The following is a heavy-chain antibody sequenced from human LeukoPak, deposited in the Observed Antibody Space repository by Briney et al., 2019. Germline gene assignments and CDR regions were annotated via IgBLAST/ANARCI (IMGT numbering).Heavy chain of an antibody. V-gene: IGHV4-34*01. CDR3: ARDWPVTN. J-gene: IGHJ4*02. D-gene: IGHD4-17*01. CDR2: ISHRGRT. Sequence: SETLSLTCAVYGGSLSDYYWSWIRQSPGKGLEWIGEISHRGRTYYNLSLKSRVTISVDTSKNQFSLKLSSVTAADTAVYYCARDWPVTNWGQGTLVTVSS. CDR1: GGSLSDYY.